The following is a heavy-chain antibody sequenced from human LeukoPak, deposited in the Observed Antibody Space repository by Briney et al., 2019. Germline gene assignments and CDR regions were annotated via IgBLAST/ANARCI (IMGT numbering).Heavy chain of an antibody. V-gene: IGHV3-30*03. Sequence: GGSLRLSCAASGFTFSSYGMHWVRQAPGKGLEWVAVISYDGSNKYYADSVKGRFTISRDNSKNTLYLQMNSLRAEDTAVYYCARGAFTAMVTFYFDYWGQGTLVTVSS. CDR1: GFTFSSYG. CDR3: ARGAFTAMVTFYFDY. CDR2: ISYDGSNK. J-gene: IGHJ4*02. D-gene: IGHD5-18*01.